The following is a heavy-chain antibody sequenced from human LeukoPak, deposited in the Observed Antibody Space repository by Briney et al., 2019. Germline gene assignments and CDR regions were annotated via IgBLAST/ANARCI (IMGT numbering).Heavy chain of an antibody. CDR3: AGGRWHYSDSTGYYLDI. D-gene: IGHD3-22*01. V-gene: IGHV4-39*01. CDR2: IYYSGTT. Sequence: SDTLSLTCTVSGGFIRSTSYWWGWIRQPPGKGLEWIGNIYYSGTTQYKPSLKSRVTIYADTSQNQLSLRLTSVAAADTAVYYCAGGRWHYSDSTGYYLDIWGQGTMVTVSS. J-gene: IGHJ3*02. CDR1: GGFIRSTSYW.